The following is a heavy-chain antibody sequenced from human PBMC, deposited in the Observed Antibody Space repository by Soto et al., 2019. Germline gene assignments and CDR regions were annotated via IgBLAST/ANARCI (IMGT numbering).Heavy chain of an antibody. Sequence: PSETLSLTCGVSGGSLSGATYSWNWIRQPPGKGLEWIGYIFPSGTTYYNPSLKSRVTISIDVSKNQFSLSLRSLTAADTAVYYCARSQEFDYWGQGTLVTVSS. CDR3: ARSQEFDY. V-gene: IGHV4-30-2*01. CDR2: IFPSGTT. J-gene: IGHJ4*02. CDR1: GGSLSGATYS.